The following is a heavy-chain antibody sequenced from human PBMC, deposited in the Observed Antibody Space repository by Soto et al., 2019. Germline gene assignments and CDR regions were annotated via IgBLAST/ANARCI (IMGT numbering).Heavy chain of an antibody. CDR2: INPDGNEK. J-gene: IGHJ4*02. V-gene: IGHV3-7*01. CDR1: GFTFSSFW. CDR3: SRSLNS. Sequence: GSLRLSCAASGFTFSSFWMDWVRQAPGKGLEWVANINPDGNEKHYVDSVRGRFTISRDNAKNSLYLQMNSLTAEDSALYYCSRSLNSWGQGTRVTVSS.